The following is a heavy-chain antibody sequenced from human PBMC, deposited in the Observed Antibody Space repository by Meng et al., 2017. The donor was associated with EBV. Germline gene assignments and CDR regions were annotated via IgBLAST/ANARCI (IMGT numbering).Heavy chain of an antibody. Sequence: QVQLQESGPGLVXPXXXXXLTXAXSGGSISSSNWWSWVRQPPGKGLEWIGEIYHSGSTNYNPSLKSRVTISVDKSKNQFSLKLSSVTAADTAVYYCARDRGGYYDSSGYYADWGQGTLVTASS. V-gene: IGHV4-4*02. CDR3: ARDRGGYYDSSGYYAD. J-gene: IGHJ4*02. D-gene: IGHD3-22*01. CDR1: GGSISSSNW. CDR2: IYHSGST.